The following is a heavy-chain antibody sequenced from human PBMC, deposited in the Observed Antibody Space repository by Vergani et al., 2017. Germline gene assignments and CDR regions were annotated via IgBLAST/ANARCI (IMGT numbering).Heavy chain of an antibody. CDR2: VDPEDGET. D-gene: IGHD4-17*01. J-gene: IGHJ6*02. V-gene: IGHV1-69-2*01. CDR1: GYTFPDHY. CDR3: ATPQTVTTGGMEV. Sequence: EVQLVQSGAEVKKPGATMKIPCKVSGYTFPDHYMHWVKQAPGKGLEWMGLVDPEDGETIYAEKFKGRVTIAADTSTDTAHLELSSLRSENTAVYYCATPQTVTTGGMEVWGQGTTVIVSS.